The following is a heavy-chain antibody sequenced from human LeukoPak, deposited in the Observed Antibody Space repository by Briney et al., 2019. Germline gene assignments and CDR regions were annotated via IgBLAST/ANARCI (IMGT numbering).Heavy chain of an antibody. D-gene: IGHD5-18*01. CDR2: ISGSGGST. Sequence: PGGSLRLSCAASGFTFSSYAMSWVRQAPGKGLEWVSAISGSGGSTYYADSVKGRFTVSRDNSKNTLYLQMNSLRAEDTAVYYCAVTAMVTLGGDAFDIWGQGTMVTVPS. CDR1: GFTFSSYA. CDR3: AVTAMVTLGGDAFDI. V-gene: IGHV3-23*01. J-gene: IGHJ3*02.